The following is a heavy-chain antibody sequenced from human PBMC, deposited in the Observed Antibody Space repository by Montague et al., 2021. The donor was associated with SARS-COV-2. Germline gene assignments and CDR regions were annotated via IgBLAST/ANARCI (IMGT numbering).Heavy chain of an antibody. CDR1: GGSISSSSYY. Sequence: SETLSLTCTVSGGSISSSSYYWGWIRQPPGKGLEWIGSIYYSGSTNYNPSLKSRVTISVDTSKNQFPLKLSSVTAADTAVYYCVEIVGAADYWGQGTLVTVSS. V-gene: IGHV4-39*01. D-gene: IGHD1-26*01. CDR2: IYYSGST. CDR3: VEIVGAADY. J-gene: IGHJ4*02.